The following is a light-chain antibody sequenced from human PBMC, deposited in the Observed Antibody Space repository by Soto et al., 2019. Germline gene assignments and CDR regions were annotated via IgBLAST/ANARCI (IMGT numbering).Light chain of an antibody. J-gene: IGLJ3*02. Sequence: QSALTQPASVSGSPGQSITISCPGTSSDVGSYNLVSWYQQHPGKDPNLMIYKGGKRPSGVSNRFSGSKSGNTASLTISGRQAEDEGDYYCCSYAGSSTWVFGGGTTLTVL. CDR2: KGG. V-gene: IGLV2-23*01. CDR1: SSDVGSYNL. CDR3: CSYAGSSTWV.